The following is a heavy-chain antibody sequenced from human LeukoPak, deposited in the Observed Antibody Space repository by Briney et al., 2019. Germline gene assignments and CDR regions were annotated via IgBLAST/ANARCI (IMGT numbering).Heavy chain of an antibody. CDR2: IYTSGST. CDR3: ASFPIVVVITTFAFDI. Sequence: SETLSLTCTVSGGSISSYYWSWIRQPAGKGLEWIGRIYTSGSTNYNPSLKSRVTMSVDTSKNQFSLKLSSVTAADTAVYYCASFPIVVVITTFAFDIWGQGTMVIVSS. CDR1: GGSISSYY. D-gene: IGHD3-22*01. V-gene: IGHV4-4*07. J-gene: IGHJ3*02.